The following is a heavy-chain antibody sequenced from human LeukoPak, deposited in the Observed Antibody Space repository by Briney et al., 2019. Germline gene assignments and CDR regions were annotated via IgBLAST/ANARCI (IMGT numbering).Heavy chain of an antibody. J-gene: IGHJ4*02. D-gene: IGHD4-23*01. CDR3: ARGGGYYFDY. V-gene: IGHV3-11*06. CDR1: GFTFSDSY. Sequence: PGGSLRLSCAASGFTFSDSYMNWIRQAPGKGLEWLSYISSSSGHTNYADSVKGRFTISRDNAKNSLYLQMNSLRAEDTAVYYCARGGGYYFDYWGQGTLVTVSS. CDR2: ISSSSGHT.